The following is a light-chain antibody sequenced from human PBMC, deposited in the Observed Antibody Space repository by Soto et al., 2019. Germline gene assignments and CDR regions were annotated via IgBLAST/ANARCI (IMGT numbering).Light chain of an antibody. Sequence: DIVMTQSPATLAVSPGEGATLXCRASQSRNSDYQAWYQQKPRQAPRLLSYGASNRAPGSPHRFSGSGSGTDFTRTISRLEPEDFAVYYCQQYGSSPRTFGQGTKVDIK. CDR3: QQYGSSPRT. CDR2: GAS. V-gene: IGKV3-20*01. J-gene: IGKJ1*01. CDR1: QSRNSDY.